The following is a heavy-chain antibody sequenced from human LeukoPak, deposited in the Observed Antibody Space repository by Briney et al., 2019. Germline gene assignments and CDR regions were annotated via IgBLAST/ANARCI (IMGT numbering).Heavy chain of an antibody. CDR3: ARVLPNVILTSNWFDP. Sequence: ASVKLSCTASGYTFTSYGISWVRQAPGQGLEWMGGICAYSGNKNYADKLRGRVTMTTDTSTSTAYMELRSLRSSDTAVYYWARVLPNVILTSNWFDPWGQGTLVTVSS. D-gene: IGHD3-9*01. CDR1: GYTFTSYG. J-gene: IGHJ5*02. V-gene: IGHV1-18*04. CDR2: ICAYSGNK.